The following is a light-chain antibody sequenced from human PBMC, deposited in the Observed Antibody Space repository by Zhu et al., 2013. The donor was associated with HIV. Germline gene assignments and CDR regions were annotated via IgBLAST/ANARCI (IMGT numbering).Light chain of an antibody. Sequence: DIQMTQSPSTLSASVGDRVTITCRASQSITNWLAWYQQKPGKAPKLLIYKASTLESGVPSRFSGSGSGTDFTLSISRLESEDFAVYYCQQYGSSPLTFGGGTTVESK. CDR2: KAS. V-gene: IGKV1-5*03. J-gene: IGKJ4*01. CDR3: QQYGSSPLT. CDR1: QSITNW.